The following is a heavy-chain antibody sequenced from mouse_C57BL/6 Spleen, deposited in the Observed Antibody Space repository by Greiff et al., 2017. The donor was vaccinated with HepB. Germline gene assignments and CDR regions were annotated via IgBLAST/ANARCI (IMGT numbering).Heavy chain of an antibody. J-gene: IGHJ2*01. D-gene: IGHD2-2*01. CDR1: GYTFTDYE. V-gene: IGHV1-15*01. CDR2: IDPETGGT. CDR3: TRRPFYYGYDY. Sequence: VQLQQSGAELVRPGASVTLSCKASGYTFTDYEMHWVKQTPVHGLEWIGAIDPETGGTAYNQKFKGKAILTADISSSTAYMELRSLTSEDSAVYYCTRRPFYYGYDYWGQGTTLTVSS.